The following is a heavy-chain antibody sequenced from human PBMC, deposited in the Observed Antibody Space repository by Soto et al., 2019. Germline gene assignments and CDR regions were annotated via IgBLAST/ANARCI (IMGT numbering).Heavy chain of an antibody. J-gene: IGHJ4*02. Sequence: PVEALKISCKGLGNSFNNWIGWVRQMPGKGLERVGIIYPGDSDTRYSPSFQVQVAISADKSISTAYLQWSSLTPSDSALYYCARHWGSYNYLDYWGKGRLVSV. V-gene: IGHV5-51*01. D-gene: IGHD3-16*01. CDR3: ARHWGSYNYLDY. CDR1: GNSFNNW. CDR2: IYPGDSDT.